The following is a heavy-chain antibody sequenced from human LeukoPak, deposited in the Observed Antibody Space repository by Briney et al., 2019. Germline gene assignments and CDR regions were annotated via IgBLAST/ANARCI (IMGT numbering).Heavy chain of an antibody. CDR2: INPNSGGT. J-gene: IGHJ5*02. CDR1: GYTFTGYY. V-gene: IGHV1-2*02. CDR3: ARAPGITFGGVIIRLSFDR. Sequence: ASVKVSCKASGYTFTGYYMHWVRQAPGQGLEWMGWINPNSGGTNYAQIFQGRVTMSRDTSISTAYMELRRLRPDDTAVYYCARAPGITFGGVIIRLSFDRWGQGTLVTVSS. D-gene: IGHD3-16*02.